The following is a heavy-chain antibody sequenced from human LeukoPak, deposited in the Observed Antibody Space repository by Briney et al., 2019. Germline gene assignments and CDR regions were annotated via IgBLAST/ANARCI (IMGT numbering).Heavy chain of an antibody. J-gene: IGHJ6*03. D-gene: IGHD3-3*01. CDR2: TYYRTKWYN. CDR3: ARERPTGVYHYYMDV. Sequence: HSQTLSLTCAISGDSVFRNSAAWNWIRQSPSRGLEWLGRTYYRTKWYNDYAVSVKSRITINPDTSKNQFSLQLNSVTPEDTAVYYCARERPTGVYHYYMDVWGKGTTVTVS. V-gene: IGHV6-1*01. CDR1: GDSVFRNSAA.